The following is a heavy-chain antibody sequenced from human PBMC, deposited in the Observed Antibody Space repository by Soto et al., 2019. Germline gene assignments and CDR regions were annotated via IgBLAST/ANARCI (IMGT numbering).Heavy chain of an antibody. D-gene: IGHD3-22*01. CDR2: SRDKAQGYST. CDR1: GFTLSDHY. J-gene: IGHJ4*02. V-gene: IGHV3-72*01. Sequence: EVQLVASGGGLVQPGAPLRLSCAGSGFTLSDHYIDWVRQAPGKGLEWVGRSRDKAQGYSTAYAATVKSRCTTSRDELKTLVYLQTTRLTTEDTAVYYSFRASYFSDSSCYTRCFVYGGQGTLVAFSS. CDR3: FRASYFSDSSCYTRCFVY.